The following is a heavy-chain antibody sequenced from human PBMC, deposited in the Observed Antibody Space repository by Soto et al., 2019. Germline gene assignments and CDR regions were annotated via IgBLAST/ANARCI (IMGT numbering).Heavy chain of an antibody. CDR1: GFTFDNAW. J-gene: IGHJ4*02. D-gene: IGHD2-2*01. CDR2: IKSETHGGKT. V-gene: IGHV3-15*01. Sequence: PGGSLRLSYAVSGFTFDNAWLRWFRQAHGKGLAWVGRIKSETHGGKTAYAAAVKGRFTISRDDSKNTLYLQMNSLNTEAPAVYSCSSVLGLVVPGTFGCWGQGTLVTVSS. CDR3: SSVLGLVVPGTFGC.